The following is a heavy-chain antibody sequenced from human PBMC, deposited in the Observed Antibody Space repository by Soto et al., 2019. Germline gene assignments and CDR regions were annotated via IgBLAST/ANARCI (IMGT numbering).Heavy chain of an antibody. CDR1: GYTFTSYD. CDR3: AREGVRGMDV. V-gene: IGHV1-8*01. CDR2: MNPNSANT. Sequence: QVQLVQSGAEVKKPGASVKVSCKASGYTFTSYDINWVRQATGQGLEWMGWMNPNSANTGYAQKFQGRVTMTRNTSRRTAYTELSSLRTEDTAVYNCAREGVRGMDVGGQGTTVTVPS. D-gene: IGHD3-16*01. J-gene: IGHJ6*01.